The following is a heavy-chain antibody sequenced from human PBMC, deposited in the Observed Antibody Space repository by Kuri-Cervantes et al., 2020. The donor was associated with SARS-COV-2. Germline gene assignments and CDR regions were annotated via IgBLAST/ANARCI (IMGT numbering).Heavy chain of an antibody. Sequence: GGSLRLSCAASGFTFRNAWMSWVRQAPGKGLEWVGRIRSKTDGGTTDFAAPVKGRFSISRDDSKNTLYLQMNSLKTEDTAVYYCTTQSGGGGFDYWGQGTLVTVSS. D-gene: IGHD3-16*01. V-gene: IGHV3-15*01. CDR2: IRSKTDGGTT. CDR1: GFTFRNAW. J-gene: IGHJ4*02. CDR3: TTQSGGGGFDY.